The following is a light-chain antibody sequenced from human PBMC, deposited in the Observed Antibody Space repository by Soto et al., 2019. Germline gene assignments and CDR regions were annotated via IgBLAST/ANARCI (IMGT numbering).Light chain of an antibody. CDR1: QSVSSY. Sequence: EIVLTQSPATLSLSPGERATLSCRASQSVSSYLAWYQQKSGQAPRLLIYDASNRATGIPARFSGSGSGTDFTLTISSLEPEDFAVYYGQQRSNWPPYTCGQGTKLEIK. J-gene: IGKJ2*01. CDR2: DAS. V-gene: IGKV3-11*01. CDR3: QQRSNWPPYT.